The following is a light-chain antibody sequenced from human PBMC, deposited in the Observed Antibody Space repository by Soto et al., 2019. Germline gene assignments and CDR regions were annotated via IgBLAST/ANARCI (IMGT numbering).Light chain of an antibody. CDR2: ATS. CDR3: QQSYTSGWT. CDR1: QSISSY. V-gene: IGKV1-39*01. Sequence: HMTQSPSTLSASVGYIVTITCRASQSISSYLSWYQQKPGKAPNLLIYATSTLQSGVPSRFSASGSGTDFTLTISSLQPEDFATYYCQQSYTSGWTFGQGTKVDIK. J-gene: IGKJ1*01.